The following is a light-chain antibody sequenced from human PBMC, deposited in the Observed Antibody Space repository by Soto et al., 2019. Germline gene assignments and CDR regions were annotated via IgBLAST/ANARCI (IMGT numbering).Light chain of an antibody. CDR2: GAS. Sequence: EFVLTQSPGTLSLSPGERATLSCRASQSVSSSYLAGYQQKPGQAPRLLIYGASSRATGIPDRFSGSGSGTDFTLTISRLEPEDFAVYYCQQYGSSPFTFGPGTKVDIK. CDR3: QQYGSSPFT. J-gene: IGKJ3*01. CDR1: QSVSSSY. V-gene: IGKV3-20*01.